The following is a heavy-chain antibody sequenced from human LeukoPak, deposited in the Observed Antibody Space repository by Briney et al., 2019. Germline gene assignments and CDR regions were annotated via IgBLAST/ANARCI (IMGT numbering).Heavy chain of an antibody. V-gene: IGHV1-18*01. CDR3: AREGATDYYFDY. CDR1: GYSLSSNG. CDR2: ISDYSGKT. J-gene: IGHJ4*02. Sequence: ASVKVSCKASGYSLSSNGVSWARQAPGQGLEWMGWISDYSGKTKYAQNFQGRVTMTTDTSTNTAYMELRSLRSDDTAVYYCAREGATDYYFDYWGQGTLVTVSS. D-gene: IGHD4-11*01.